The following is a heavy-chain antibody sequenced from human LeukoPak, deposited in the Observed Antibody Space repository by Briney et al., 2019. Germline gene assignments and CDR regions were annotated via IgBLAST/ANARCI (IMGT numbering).Heavy chain of an antibody. CDR1: GFSPNTRGVG. V-gene: IGHV2-5*02. CDR3: AHRKNYYDSSVFDN. D-gene: IGHD3-22*01. Sequence: SGPTLVNPTQTLTLTCTFSGFSPNTRGVGVGWIRQPPGRALEWLALIYWDDDRRYSPSLKSRLTITKDTSKNQVVLTMTNMDPVDTATYFCAHRKNYYDSSVFDNWGQGTLVTVSS. J-gene: IGHJ4*02. CDR2: IYWDDDR.